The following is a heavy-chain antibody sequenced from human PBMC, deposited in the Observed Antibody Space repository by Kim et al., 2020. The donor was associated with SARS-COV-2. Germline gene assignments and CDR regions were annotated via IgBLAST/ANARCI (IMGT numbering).Heavy chain of an antibody. V-gene: IGHV4-61*01. CDR3: SRSNYDFWSGYYEDT. CDR1: GGSISSGSYY. CDR2: MDYSATT. Sequence: SETLSLTCTVSGGSISSGSYYWGWIRQSPGKGLEWIGYMDYSATTTYNPSLTSRVSISVHTSKNQFSLKLSSVTAADTAVYYCSRSNYDFWSGYYEDTWGQGTLVTVSS. J-gene: IGHJ5*02. D-gene: IGHD3-3*01.